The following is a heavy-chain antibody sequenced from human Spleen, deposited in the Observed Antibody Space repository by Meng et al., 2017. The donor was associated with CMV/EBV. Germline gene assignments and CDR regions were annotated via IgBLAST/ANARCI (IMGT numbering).Heavy chain of an antibody. J-gene: IGHJ4*02. D-gene: IGHD1-14*01. V-gene: IGHV3-11*04. CDR3: ARDYHHLGLFDY. CDR2: ISSSGSTI. CDR1: GFTFSDYY. Sequence: GESLKISCAASGFTFSDYYMSWIRQAPGKGLEWVSYISSSGSTIYYADSVKGRFTISRDNAKNTLYLQMNSLRAEDTAVYYCARDYHHLGLFDYWGQGTLVTVSS.